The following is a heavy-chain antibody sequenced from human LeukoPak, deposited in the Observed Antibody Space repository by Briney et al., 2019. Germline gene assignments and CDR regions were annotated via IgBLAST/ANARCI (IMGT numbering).Heavy chain of an antibody. D-gene: IGHD5-18*01. V-gene: IGHV1-2*02. CDR2: INPNSGGT. Sequence: ASVKVSCKASGYTFTGYYMHWVRQAPGQGLEWMGWINPNSGGTNYAQKFQGRVTMTRDTSISTAYMELSRLRSDDTAVYYCARDLQLWLSGGVDYWGQGTLVTVSS. J-gene: IGHJ4*02. CDR3: ARDLQLWLSGGVDY. CDR1: GYTFTGYY.